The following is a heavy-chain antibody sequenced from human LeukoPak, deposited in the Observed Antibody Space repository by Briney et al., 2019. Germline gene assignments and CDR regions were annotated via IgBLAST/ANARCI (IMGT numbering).Heavy chain of an antibody. J-gene: IGHJ4*02. D-gene: IGHD4-17*01. V-gene: IGHV4-59*08. CDR1: GGSISSYL. CDR3: ARTVDFYGYYFDY. CDR2: IYYSGST. Sequence: PSETLSLTCSVSGGSISSYLWNWIRQPPGKGLEWIGYIYYSGSTNCNPSLKSRVTISVDTSKNQFSLKLSSVTAADTAVYYCARTVDFYGYYFDYWGQGTLVTVSS.